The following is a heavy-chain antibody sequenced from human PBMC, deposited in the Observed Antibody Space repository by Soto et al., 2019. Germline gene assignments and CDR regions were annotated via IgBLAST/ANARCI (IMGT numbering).Heavy chain of an antibody. J-gene: IGHJ4*02. CDR2: IYYSGST. CDR3: ARTQWQYYFDY. CDR1: GDSISSYY. V-gene: IGHV4-59*01. Sequence: SETLSLTCTVSGDSISSYYWSWIRQPPGKGLEWIGYIYYSGSTNNNPSLKSRVTISVDTSKNQFSQKLSSVTAADTAVYYCARTQWQYYFDYWGQGTLVTVSS. D-gene: IGHD2-8*01.